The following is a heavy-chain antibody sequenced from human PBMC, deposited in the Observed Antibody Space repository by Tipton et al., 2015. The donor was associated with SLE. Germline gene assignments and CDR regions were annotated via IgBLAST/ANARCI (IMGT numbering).Heavy chain of an antibody. J-gene: IGHJ3*02. CDR3: ARATGGSAADAFHI. CDR2: IFHTGTT. V-gene: IGHV4-38-2*01. Sequence: TLSLTCAVSGDSLISDYFWGWFRQPPGKGLEWIGKIFHTGTTYSTPPLKSRITISLDTSNNQFSLRMRSVTAADTAVYFCARATGGSAADAFHICGQGTMVTVSS. D-gene: IGHD2-15*01. CDR1: GDSLISDYF.